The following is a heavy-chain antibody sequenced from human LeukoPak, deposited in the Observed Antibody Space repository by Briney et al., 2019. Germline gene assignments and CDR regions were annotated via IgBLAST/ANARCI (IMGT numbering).Heavy chain of an antibody. CDR1: GCTFTSYA. D-gene: IGHD3-10*01. CDR3: ATDRGGSGSYLGRYLNY. V-gene: IGHV1-3*01. CDR2: INAGNGNT. J-gene: IGHJ4*02. Sequence: GASVKVSCKASGCTFTSYAMHWVRQAPGQRLEWMGWINAGNGNTKYSQKFQGRVTITRDTSASTAYMELSSLRSEDTAVYYCATDRGGSGSYLGRYLNYWGQGTLVTVSS.